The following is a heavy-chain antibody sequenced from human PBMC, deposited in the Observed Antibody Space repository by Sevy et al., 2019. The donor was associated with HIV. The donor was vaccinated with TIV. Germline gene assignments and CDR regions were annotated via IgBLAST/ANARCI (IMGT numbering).Heavy chain of an antibody. Sequence: ASVKVSCKASGGTSSSYGISWVRQAPGQGLEWMGGIIPILGTVNYTQKFQGRVTITADESTKTAYMELSSLRSEDTAVYYCARGGGNGWYYFDYWGQETLVTVSS. J-gene: IGHJ4*02. D-gene: IGHD6-19*01. CDR3: ARGGGNGWYYFDY. CDR2: IIPILGTV. CDR1: GGTSSSYG. V-gene: IGHV1-69*13.